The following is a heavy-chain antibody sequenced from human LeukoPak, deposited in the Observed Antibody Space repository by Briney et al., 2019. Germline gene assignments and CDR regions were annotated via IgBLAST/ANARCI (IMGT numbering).Heavy chain of an antibody. D-gene: IGHD2-2*02. Sequence: GASVKVPCKASGGTFSSYAISWVRQAPGQGLEWMGGIIPIFGTANYAQKFQGRVTITADESTSTAYMELSSLRSEDTAVYYCARDLRFDCSSTSCYTENYYYYYMDVWGKGTTVTVSS. CDR3: ARDLRFDCSSTSCYTENYYYYYMDV. CDR2: IIPIFGTA. CDR1: GGTFSSYA. J-gene: IGHJ6*03. V-gene: IGHV1-69*13.